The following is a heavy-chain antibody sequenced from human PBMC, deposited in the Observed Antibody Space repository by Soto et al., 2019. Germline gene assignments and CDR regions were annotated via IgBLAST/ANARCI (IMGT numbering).Heavy chain of an antibody. J-gene: IGHJ4*02. D-gene: IGHD3-3*01. CDR3: ARVSRSGYYPKY. CDR1: GFTFSSYG. V-gene: IGHV3-33*01. Sequence: LRLSFTASGFTFSSYGLHWVRQAPGKGLEWVAIIWYDGSNKYYADSVKGRFTISRDNSKNTLYLQMNSLRAEDTAVYYCARVSRSGYYPKYWGQGTLVTVSS. CDR2: IWYDGSNK.